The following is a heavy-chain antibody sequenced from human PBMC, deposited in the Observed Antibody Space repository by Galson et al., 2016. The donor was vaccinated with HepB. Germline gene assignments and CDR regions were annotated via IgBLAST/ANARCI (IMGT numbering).Heavy chain of an antibody. Sequence: SETLSLTCIVSGGSISRDSYWGWIRQPPGRGLEWIGSIYSNEDTYYNPSLKSRVTISVDTSKNQFSLRLNSVTAADTGVYYCATGIVVAGKYYYYYMDVWSKGTTVTVSS. D-gene: IGHD6-19*01. CDR2: IYSNEDT. CDR3: ATGIVVAGKYYYYYMDV. V-gene: IGHV4-39*01. CDR1: GGSISRDSY. J-gene: IGHJ6*03.